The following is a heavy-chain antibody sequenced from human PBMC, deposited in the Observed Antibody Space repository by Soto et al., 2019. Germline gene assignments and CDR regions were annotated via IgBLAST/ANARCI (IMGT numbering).Heavy chain of an antibody. CDR1: GFAFSTYG. CDR3: ARKNPGRDWELPDY. J-gene: IGHJ4*02. CDR2: TTSDGARI. D-gene: IGHD1-26*01. V-gene: IGHV3-30*03. Sequence: TGGSLRLSCAASGFAFSTYGMHWVRQAPGKGLEWVAVTTSDGARINYADSVKGRFTISRDNSRTTLYLQMNSLRIDDTAVYYCARKNPGRDWELPDYWGQGTLVTVSS.